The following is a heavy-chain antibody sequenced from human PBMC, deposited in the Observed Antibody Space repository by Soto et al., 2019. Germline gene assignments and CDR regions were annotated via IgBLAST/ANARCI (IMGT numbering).Heavy chain of an antibody. CDR3: AREVEARGGEYDY. J-gene: IGHJ4*02. CDR2: ISGYNGNR. D-gene: IGHD3-16*01. Sequence: QVKLVQSGAEVKKPGASVKVSCKASGYTFTTYGISWMRQAPGQGLEWMGWISGYNGNRNYAQNLQGRVTVTTDTPTSTAYMELRNLRSDDTAVYYCAREVEARGGEYDYWGQGTLVIVSS. V-gene: IGHV1-18*01. CDR1: GYTFTTYG.